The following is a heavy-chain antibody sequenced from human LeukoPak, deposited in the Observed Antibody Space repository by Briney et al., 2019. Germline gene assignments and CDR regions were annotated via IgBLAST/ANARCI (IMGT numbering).Heavy chain of an antibody. J-gene: IGHJ4*02. Sequence: GGSLRLSCAASGFTVSSNYMSWVRQAPGKGLEWVSLIYSGGTTYYADSVKGRFTISRDNSKNTLYLQMNSLRAEDTAVYYCARGHNCGGDCYEAIGYWGQGTLVTVSS. CDR3: ARGHNCGGDCYEAIGY. CDR1: GFTVSSNY. D-gene: IGHD2-21*02. CDR2: IYSGGTT. V-gene: IGHV3-66*01.